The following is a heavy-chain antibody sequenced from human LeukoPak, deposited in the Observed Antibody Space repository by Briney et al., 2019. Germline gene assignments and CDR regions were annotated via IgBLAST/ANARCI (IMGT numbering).Heavy chain of an antibody. CDR1: GFTFSSYS. V-gene: IGHV3-48*01. CDR2: ISSSSTI. Sequence: GGSLRLSCAASGFTFSSYSMNWVRQAPGKGLEWVSYISSSSTIYYADSVKGRFTISRDNAKNSLYLQMNSLRAEDTAVYYCASAATTVTTTNWFDPWGQGTLVTVSS. D-gene: IGHD4-17*01. J-gene: IGHJ5*02. CDR3: ASAATTVTTTNWFDP.